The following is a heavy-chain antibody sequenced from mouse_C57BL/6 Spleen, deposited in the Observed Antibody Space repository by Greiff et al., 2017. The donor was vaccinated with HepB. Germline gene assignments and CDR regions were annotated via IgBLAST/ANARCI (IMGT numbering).Heavy chain of an antibody. CDR1: GNTFTSSW. CDR2: IDPSDSYT. CDR3: ASRAFAY. V-gene: IGHV1-59*01. Sequence: VQLQQSGAELVRPGTSVKLSCKASGNTFTSSWMHWVKQRPGQGLGWIGVIDPSDSYTNYNQNLKGKATLTVDTSSSPAYMQLSSLPSEDSAVYYCASRAFAYWGQGTLVTVSA. J-gene: IGHJ3*01.